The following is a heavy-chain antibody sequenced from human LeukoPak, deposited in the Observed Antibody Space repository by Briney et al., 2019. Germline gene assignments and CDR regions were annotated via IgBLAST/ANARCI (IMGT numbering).Heavy chain of an antibody. D-gene: IGHD3-22*01. CDR1: GGTFSSYA. J-gene: IGHJ4*02. CDR2: IIPILGIA. CDR3: AREVGDLYYDSSGRLDY. V-gene: IGHV1-69*10. Sequence: GASVKVSCKASGGTFSSYAISWVRQAPGQGLEWMGGIIPILGIANYAQKFQGRVTITADKSTSTAYMELSSLRSEDTAVYYCAREVGDLYYDSSGRLDYWGQGTLVTVSS.